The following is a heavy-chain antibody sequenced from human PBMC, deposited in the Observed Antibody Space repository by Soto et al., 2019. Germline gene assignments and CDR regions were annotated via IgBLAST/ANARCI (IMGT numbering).Heavy chain of an antibody. CDR1: GFTFSSYA. CDR2: ISYDGSNK. CDR3: ARDPTRWLVRGWFDP. Sequence: QVQLVESGGGVVQPGRSLRLSCAASGFTFSSYAMHWVRQAPGKGLEWVAVISYDGSNKYYADSVKGRFTISRDNSKNTLYLQMNSLRAEDTAVCYCARDPTRWLVRGWFDPWGQGTLVTVSS. D-gene: IGHD6-19*01. J-gene: IGHJ5*02. V-gene: IGHV3-30-3*01.